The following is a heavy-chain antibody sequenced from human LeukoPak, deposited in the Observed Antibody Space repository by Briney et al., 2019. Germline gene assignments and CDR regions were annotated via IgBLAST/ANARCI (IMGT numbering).Heavy chain of an antibody. CDR3: ARLVAVTGTVDYFDP. J-gene: IGHJ5*02. CDR2: INHSGST. Sequence: PSETLSPTCAVYGGSFSGYYWSWIRQPPGKGLEWIGEINHSGSTNYNPSLKSRVTISVDTSKSQFSLNLSSVTAADTAVYYCARLVAVTGTVDYFDPWGQGTVVTVSS. V-gene: IGHV4-34*01. D-gene: IGHD2-21*02. CDR1: GGSFSGYY.